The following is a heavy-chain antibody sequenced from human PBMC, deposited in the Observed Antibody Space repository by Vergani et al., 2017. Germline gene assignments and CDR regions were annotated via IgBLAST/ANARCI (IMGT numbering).Heavy chain of an antibody. CDR2: IWYDGSNK. CDR3: ARDFPAGGLVVITTDAFDI. J-gene: IGHJ3*02. CDR1: GFTFSSYG. V-gene: IGHV3-33*01. Sequence: QVQLVESGGGVVQPGRSLRLSCAASGFTFSSYGMHWVRQAPGKGLEWVAVIWYDGSNKYYADSVKGRFTISRDNSKNTLYLQMNSLRAEDTAVYYCARDFPAGGLVVITTDAFDIWGQGTMVTVSS. D-gene: IGHD3-22*01.